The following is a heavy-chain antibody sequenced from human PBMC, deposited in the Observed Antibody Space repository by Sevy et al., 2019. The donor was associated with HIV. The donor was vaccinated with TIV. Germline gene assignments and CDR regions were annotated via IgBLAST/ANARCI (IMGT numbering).Heavy chain of an antibody. J-gene: IGHJ2*01. CDR3: ARGGDGVVPSPIIGLGPWTKYWYFDL. D-gene: IGHD3-3*01. CDR1: GGSFSGYS. CDR2: VNHSGST. V-gene: IGHV4-34*01. Sequence: SETLSLTCAVSGGSFSGYSWDWIRQPPGKGLEWIGEVNHSGSTNYNPSLKSRVTISVDTSKNQFSLTLNFVTATDTAVYYCARGGDGVVPSPIIGLGPWTKYWYFDLWGRGTLVTVSS.